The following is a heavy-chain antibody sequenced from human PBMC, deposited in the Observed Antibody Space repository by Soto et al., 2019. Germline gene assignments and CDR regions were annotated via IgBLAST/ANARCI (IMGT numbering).Heavy chain of an antibody. J-gene: IGHJ4*02. V-gene: IGHV4-39*01. D-gene: IGHD3-22*01. CDR2: IYYSGRT. CDR1: GGSISSSSYY. Sequence: SETLSLTCTVSGGSISSSSYYWGWIRQPPGKGLEWIGSIYYSGRTYYNPSLKSRVTISVDTSKNQFSLKLSSVTAADTAVYYCASQALGYYYDSSAYLHIDYWGQGTLVTVSS. CDR3: ASQALGYYYDSSAYLHIDY.